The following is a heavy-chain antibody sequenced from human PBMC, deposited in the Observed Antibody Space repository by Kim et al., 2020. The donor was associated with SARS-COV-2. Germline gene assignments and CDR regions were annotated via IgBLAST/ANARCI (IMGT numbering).Heavy chain of an antibody. CDR1: GFIFSDHN. CDR2: ITTNGNFM. V-gene: IGHV3-21*01. D-gene: IGHD3-10*01. CDR3: ARAGGDSDL. Sequence: GGSLRLSCAASGFIFSDHNMNWIRQAPGKGLEWVSSITTNGNFMYYADSLKGLFTISRDNAKNSLYLQMNSLRVEDTAVYYCARAGGDSDLWGQGTMAT. J-gene: IGHJ3*01.